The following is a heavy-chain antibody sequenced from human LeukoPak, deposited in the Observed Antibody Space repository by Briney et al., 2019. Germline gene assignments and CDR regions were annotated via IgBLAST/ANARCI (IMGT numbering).Heavy chain of an antibody. CDR2: IYQSGST. Sequence: SETLSLTCSVSGYSISSGYYWGWIRQPPGKGLEWIGSIYQSGSTYYNPSLKSRVTISVDTSKNQFSLKLSSVTAADTAVYYCARAAPGIAVAVDYWGQGTLVTVSS. CDR1: GYSISSGYY. CDR3: ARAAPGIAVAVDY. J-gene: IGHJ4*02. V-gene: IGHV4-38-2*02. D-gene: IGHD6-19*01.